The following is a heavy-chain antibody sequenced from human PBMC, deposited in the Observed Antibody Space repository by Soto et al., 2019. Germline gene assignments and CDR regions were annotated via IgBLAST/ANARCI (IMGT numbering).Heavy chain of an antibody. Sequence: SETLSLTCAVYGGSFSGYYWSWIRQPPGKGLEWIGEINHSGSTNYSPSLKSRVTISVDTSKNQFSLKLSSVTAADTAVYYCARGRNVYYDSSGYYYPYYYYYGMDVWGQGTTVTVSS. CDR1: GGSFSGYY. CDR2: INHSGST. D-gene: IGHD3-22*01. CDR3: ARGRNVYYDSSGYYYPYYYYYGMDV. V-gene: IGHV4-34*01. J-gene: IGHJ6*02.